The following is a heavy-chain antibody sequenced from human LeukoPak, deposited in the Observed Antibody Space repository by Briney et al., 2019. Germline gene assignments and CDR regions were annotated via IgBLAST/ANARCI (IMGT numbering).Heavy chain of an antibody. V-gene: IGHV4-4*07. CDR1: GGSISSYS. Sequence: SETLSLTCTVSGGSISSYSWNWIRQPAGKGLEWIGRIYSSGSTNYNPSLKSRVTISGDTSKNQFSLRLSSVTAADTAVYYCVRIVVVILMDRIDYWGQGTLVTVSS. CDR2: IYSSGST. J-gene: IGHJ4*02. CDR3: VRIVVVILMDRIDY. D-gene: IGHD3-22*01.